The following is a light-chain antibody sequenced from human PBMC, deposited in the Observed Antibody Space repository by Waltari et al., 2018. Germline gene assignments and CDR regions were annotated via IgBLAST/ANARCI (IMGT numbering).Light chain of an antibody. J-gene: IGLJ2*01. Sequence: QSVLTQPPPASGTPVQRVPISCSGSSSNIGSNTVNWYQQLPGTAPKLLIYSNNQRPSGVPDRFSGSKSGTSASLAISGLQSEDEADYYCAAWDDSLNGVVFGGGTKLTVL. CDR3: AAWDDSLNGVV. V-gene: IGLV1-44*01. CDR2: SNN. CDR1: SSNIGSNT.